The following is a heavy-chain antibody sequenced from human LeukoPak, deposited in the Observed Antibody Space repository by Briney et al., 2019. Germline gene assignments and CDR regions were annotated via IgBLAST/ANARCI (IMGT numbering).Heavy chain of an antibody. CDR1: GYTFTSYG. V-gene: IGHV1-3*01. CDR2: INAGNGNT. Sequence: AASVKVSCKASGYTFTSYGISWVRQAPGQRLEWMGWINAGNGNTKYSQKFQGRVTITRDTSASTAYMELSSLRSEDTAVYYCARPEHSGYDPVFDYWGQGTLVTVSS. D-gene: IGHD5-12*01. CDR3: ARPEHSGYDPVFDY. J-gene: IGHJ4*02.